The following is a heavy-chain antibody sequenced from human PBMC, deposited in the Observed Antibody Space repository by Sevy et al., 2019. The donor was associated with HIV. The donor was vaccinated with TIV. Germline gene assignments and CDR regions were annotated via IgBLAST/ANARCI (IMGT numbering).Heavy chain of an antibody. V-gene: IGHV3-49*03. CDR3: TREPLKGSSRDY. Sequence: GGSLRLSCTASGFTFGDYAMSWFRQAPGKWLEWVGFIRSKAYGGTTEYAGSVKGRFTISRDDSKSIAYLQMDSLKTEDTAVYYCTREPLKGSSRDYWGQGTLVTVSS. CDR1: GFTFGDYA. D-gene: IGHD1-26*01. J-gene: IGHJ4*02. CDR2: IRSKAYGGTT.